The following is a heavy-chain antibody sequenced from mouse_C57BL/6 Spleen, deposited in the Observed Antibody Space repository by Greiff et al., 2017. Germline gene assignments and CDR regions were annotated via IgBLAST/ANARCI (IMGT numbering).Heavy chain of an antibody. CDR3: ARRGYDYDYYYAMDY. Sequence: VQLQQPGAELVMPGASVKLSCKASGYTFTSYWMHWVKQRPGQGLEWIGEIDPSDSYTNYNQKFKGKSTLTVDKSSSTAYMQLSSLTSEDSAVYYCARRGYDYDYYYAMDYWGQGTSVTVSS. J-gene: IGHJ4*01. CDR1: GYTFTSYW. D-gene: IGHD2-4*01. CDR2: IDPSDSYT. V-gene: IGHV1-69*01.